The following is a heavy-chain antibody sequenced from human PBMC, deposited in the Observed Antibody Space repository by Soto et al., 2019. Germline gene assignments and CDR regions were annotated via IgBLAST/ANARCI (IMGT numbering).Heavy chain of an antibody. CDR3: ARSWFGHHVNWFDT. Sequence: PSQTLSLTCAISGDSVSSNTVAWNWIRQSPSRGLEWLGRTYYRSKWYDDYAESVKSRITINPDTSKNQFSLHLNSVTLEDTAVYYCARSWFGHHVNWFDTWGQGTLVPVAS. D-gene: IGHD3-16*01. CDR1: GDSVSSNTVA. V-gene: IGHV6-1*01. J-gene: IGHJ5*02. CDR2: TYYRSKWYD.